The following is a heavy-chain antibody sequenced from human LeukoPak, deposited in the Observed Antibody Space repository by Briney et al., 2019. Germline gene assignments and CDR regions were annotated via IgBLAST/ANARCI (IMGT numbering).Heavy chain of an antibody. Sequence: GGSLRLSCAASGFTVSSNYMSWVRQAPGKGLEWVSVIYSGGSTYYADSVKGRFTISRDNSKNTLYLQMNSLRAEDTAVYYCARDLYGSYWYFDLWGRGTLVTVSS. CDR2: IYSGGST. J-gene: IGHJ2*01. D-gene: IGHD4-17*01. CDR1: GFTVSSNY. V-gene: IGHV3-66*01. CDR3: ARDLYGSYWYFDL.